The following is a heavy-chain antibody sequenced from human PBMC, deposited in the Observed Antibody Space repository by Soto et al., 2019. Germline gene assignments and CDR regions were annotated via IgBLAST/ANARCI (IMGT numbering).Heavy chain of an antibody. CDR3: ARVIAARFIDY. D-gene: IGHD6-6*01. J-gene: IGHJ4*02. Sequence: KSSETLSLTCTVSGGSIISYYWSWIRQPPGKGLEWIGYIYYSGSTNYNPSLKSRVTISVDTSKNQFSLKLSSVTAADTTVYYCARVIAARFIDYWGQGTLVTVSS. V-gene: IGHV4-59*01. CDR2: IYYSGST. CDR1: GGSIISYY.